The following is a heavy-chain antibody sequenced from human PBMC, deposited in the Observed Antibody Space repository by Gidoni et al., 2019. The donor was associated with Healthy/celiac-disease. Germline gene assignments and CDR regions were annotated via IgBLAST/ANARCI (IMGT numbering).Heavy chain of an antibody. CDR2: LYDGGST. D-gene: IGHD4-17*01. J-gene: IGHJ5*02. CDR3: ARHAIDDYGDYSWFDP. Sequence: QLQLQESGPGLVKPAETLSRTGTVSGGPSSSSSYYWGWIRQPPGKGLEWIGSLYDGGSTYYNPSLKSRFTISVDTSKTQFSLKLSSVTAADTAVYYCARHAIDDYGDYSWFDPWGQGTLVTVSS. V-gene: IGHV4-39*01. CDR1: GGPSSSSSYY.